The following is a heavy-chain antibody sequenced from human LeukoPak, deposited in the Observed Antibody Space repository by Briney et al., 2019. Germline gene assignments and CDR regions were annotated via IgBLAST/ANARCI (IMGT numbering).Heavy chain of an antibody. CDR1: GFTCSSYD. J-gene: IGHJ4*02. CDR3: ARARYCGGDCSFDY. Sequence: GGFLRLSCAASGFTCSSYDMHWVLQATGKDLEWVSAIGTAGDTYYPGSVKGRFTISRENAKNSLYLQMNSPRAGDTAVYYCARARYCGGDCSFDYWGQGTLVTVSS. V-gene: IGHV3-13*01. D-gene: IGHD2-21*02. CDR2: IGTAGDT.